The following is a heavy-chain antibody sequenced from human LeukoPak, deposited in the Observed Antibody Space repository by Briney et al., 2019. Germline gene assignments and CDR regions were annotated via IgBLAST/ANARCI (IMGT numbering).Heavy chain of an antibody. J-gene: IGHJ3*02. CDR3: ARGLKGMSGAFDI. D-gene: IGHD3-10*01. CDR1: GFTFSSYS. Sequence: PGGSLRLSCAASGFTFSSYSMNWVRQAPGKGLEWVSSISSSSSYIYYADSVKGRFTISRDNAKNSLYLQMNSLRAEDTAVYYCARGLKGMSGAFDIWGQGTMVTVSS. V-gene: IGHV3-21*01. CDR2: ISSSSSYI.